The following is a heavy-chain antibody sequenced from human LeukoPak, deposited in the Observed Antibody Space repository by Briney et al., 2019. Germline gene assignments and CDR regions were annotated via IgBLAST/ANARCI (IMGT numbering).Heavy chain of an antibody. CDR3: ARDRSGYYPDY. CDR1: GGTFSSYA. J-gene: IGHJ4*02. Sequence: ASVKVSCKASGGTFSSYAISWVRQAPGQGLEWMGRIIPILGIANYAQKFQGRVTITADKSTSTAYMELSSLRSEDTAVYYCARDRSGYYPDYWGQGTLVTVSS. CDR2: IIPILGIA. V-gene: IGHV1-69*04. D-gene: IGHD3-22*01.